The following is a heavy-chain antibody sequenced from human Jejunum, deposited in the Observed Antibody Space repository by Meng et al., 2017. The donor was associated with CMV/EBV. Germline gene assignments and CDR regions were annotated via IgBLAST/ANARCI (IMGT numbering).Heavy chain of an antibody. V-gene: IGHV3-53*01. D-gene: IGHD3-22*01. Sequence: MVWVRQVAGKGLQWVSTLYTGGSAHYAPSVEGRFTISRDNSKNTLYLQMDSLRAEDTAVYYCAKDRGGSYYDGGTYYTKTNSFDFWGQGNLVTVSS. CDR2: LYTGGSA. CDR3: AKDRGGSYYDGGTYYTKTNSFDF. J-gene: IGHJ4*02.